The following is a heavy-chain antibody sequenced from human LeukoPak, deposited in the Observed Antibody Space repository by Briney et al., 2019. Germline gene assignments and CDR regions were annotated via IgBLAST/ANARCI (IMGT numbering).Heavy chain of an antibody. CDR1: GFTFNNYA. J-gene: IGHJ5*02. CDR3: AKGRDSSGYGWFDP. Sequence: GGSLRLSCAASGFTFNNYAMSWVRQAPGMGLEWLSYVSGSGGATYYAASVKGRFTISRDNSKNTVYLQMGSLRAEDTAVYYCAKGRDSSGYGWFDPWGQGTLVTVSS. V-gene: IGHV3-23*01. D-gene: IGHD3-22*01. CDR2: VSGSGGAT.